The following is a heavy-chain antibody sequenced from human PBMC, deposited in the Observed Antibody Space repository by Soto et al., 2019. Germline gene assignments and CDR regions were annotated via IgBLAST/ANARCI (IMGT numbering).Heavy chain of an antibody. CDR2: ITSDTKTI. CDR1: GFTFNIYS. J-gene: IGHJ4*02. D-gene: IGHD6-19*01. CDR3: ARSVEGHFDY. V-gene: IGHV3-48*02. Sequence: EVQLVESGGDLVQRGGSLRLSCAASGFTFNIYSMNWVRQAPGKGLEWFSYITSDTKTIKYADSVKGRFTISRDNAKNSVYLQMSSLRDEDTAVYYCARSVEGHFDYWGQGTVVTVSS.